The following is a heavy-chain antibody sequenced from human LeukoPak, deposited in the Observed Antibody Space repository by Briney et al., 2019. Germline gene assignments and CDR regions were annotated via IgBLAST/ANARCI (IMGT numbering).Heavy chain of an antibody. CDR2: IKQDGSEK. Sequence: GGSLRLSCAASGFTFSSYWMSWVRQAPGKGLEWVANIKQDGSEKYYVDSVKGRFTISRDNAKNSLYLQMNSLRAEDTAVYYCAKTDAGPYFDYWGQGTLVTVSS. V-gene: IGHV3-7*03. D-gene: IGHD1-14*01. J-gene: IGHJ4*02. CDR3: AKTDAGPYFDY. CDR1: GFTFSSYW.